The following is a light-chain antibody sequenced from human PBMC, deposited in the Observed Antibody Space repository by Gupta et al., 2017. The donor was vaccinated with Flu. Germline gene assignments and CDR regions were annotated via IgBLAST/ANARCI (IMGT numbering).Light chain of an antibody. CDR2: DAS. Sequence: DTQMTQSPSSLSASVGARVTITCQASQNIKNYLNWYLQKPGEAPKLLIYDASSLERGVPSRFSGSGSGTYFTLTISRLQPEESGIYCCQQDKFLPCTFGQGTKLDIK. J-gene: IGKJ2*02. CDR1: QNIKNY. CDR3: QQDKFLPCT. V-gene: IGKV1-33*01.